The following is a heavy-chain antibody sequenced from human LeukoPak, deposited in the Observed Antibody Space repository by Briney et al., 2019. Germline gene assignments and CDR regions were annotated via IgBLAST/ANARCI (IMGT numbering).Heavy chain of an antibody. CDR2: ISGSGGST. CDR1: GFTFSSYA. V-gene: IGHV3-23*01. Sequence: GGSLRLSCAASGFTFSSYAMSWVRQAPGKGLEWVSAISGSGGSTYYADSVKGRFTISRDNAKNSLYLQMNSLRAEDTAVYYCASGLTTYLSGYYLDYWGQGTLVTVSS. J-gene: IGHJ4*02. D-gene: IGHD3-3*01. CDR3: ASGLTTYLSGYYLDY.